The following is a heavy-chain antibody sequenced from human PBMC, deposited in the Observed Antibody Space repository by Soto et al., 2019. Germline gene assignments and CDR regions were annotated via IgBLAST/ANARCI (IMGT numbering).Heavy chain of an antibody. J-gene: IGHJ4*02. Sequence: QVQLVQSGAEVKKPGASVKVSCKAYGYTFASFSISWVRQAPGQGLEWMGWISAYSGNTNYAQKVQDRVTMTTDTSTSTAYMELRSLRSDDTAVYYCAAIVATIREVYWGQGTLVTVSS. D-gene: IGHD5-12*01. V-gene: IGHV1-18*01. CDR2: ISAYSGNT. CDR1: GYTFASFS. CDR3: AAIVATIREVY.